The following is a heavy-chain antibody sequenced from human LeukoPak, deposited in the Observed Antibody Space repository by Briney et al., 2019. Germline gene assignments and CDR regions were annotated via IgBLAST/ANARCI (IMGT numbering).Heavy chain of an antibody. V-gene: IGHV3-23*01. CDR2: ISGSGGST. Sequence: GGSLRLSCAASGFTFSSYAMSWVRQAPGKGLEWVSAISGSGGSTYYADSVKGRFTISRDNSKNTLYLQMNSLRAEGTAVYYCAKPKYSGTYGGFDYWGQGTLVTVSS. D-gene: IGHD1-26*01. J-gene: IGHJ4*02. CDR1: GFTFSSYA. CDR3: AKPKYSGTYGGFDY.